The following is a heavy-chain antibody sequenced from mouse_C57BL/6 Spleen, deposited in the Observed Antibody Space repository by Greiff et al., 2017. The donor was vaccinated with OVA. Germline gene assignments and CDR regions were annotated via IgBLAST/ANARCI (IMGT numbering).Heavy chain of an antibody. Sequence: EVKLMESGPGLVKPSQSLSLTRSVTGYSITSGYYWNWIRQFSGNKLEWMGYITYDGSNNYNPSLKNRISITRDTSKNQFFLKLNSVTTEDTATYYCARDRFITTVDWYFDVWGTGTTVTVSS. CDR3: ARDRFITTVDWYFDV. D-gene: IGHD1-1*01. V-gene: IGHV3-6*01. CDR1: GYSITSGYY. J-gene: IGHJ1*03. CDR2: ITYDGSN.